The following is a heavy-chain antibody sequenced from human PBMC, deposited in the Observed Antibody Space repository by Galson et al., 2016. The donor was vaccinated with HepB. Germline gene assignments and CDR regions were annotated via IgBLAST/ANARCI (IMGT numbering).Heavy chain of an antibody. Sequence: ETLSLTCAVSGGFISSYDWWNWVRQAPGKGLEWIGSISYSGSTNYNPSLKSRLTISGDTSKSQFSLKLSSVTAADTALYYCVRGSFGDSNRYYYYMDVWGKGTTVTVSS. V-gene: IGHV4-59*12. J-gene: IGHJ6*03. CDR1: GGFISSYD. CDR3: VRGSFGDSNRYYYYMDV. CDR2: ISYSGST. D-gene: IGHD3-10*01.